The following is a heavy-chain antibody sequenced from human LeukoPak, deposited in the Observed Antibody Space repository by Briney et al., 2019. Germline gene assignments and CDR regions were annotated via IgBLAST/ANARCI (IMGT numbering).Heavy chain of an antibody. V-gene: IGHV3-33*06. CDR1: GFTFSRYG. D-gene: IGHD5-24*01. J-gene: IGHJ4*02. Sequence: HSGGSLRLSCAASGFTFSRYGMHWVRQAPGKGLEWVAVIWYDGSNKYYADSVKGRFTISRDNSKNTLYLQMNSLRAEDTAVYYCAKAQVGRWLQFDYWGQGTLVTVSS. CDR2: IWYDGSNK. CDR3: AKAQVGRWLQFDY.